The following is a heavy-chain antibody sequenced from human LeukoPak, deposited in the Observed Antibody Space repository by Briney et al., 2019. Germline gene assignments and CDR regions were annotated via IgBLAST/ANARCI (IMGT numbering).Heavy chain of an antibody. Sequence: ASVKVSCKASGYTFTSYGISWVRQAPGQRFEWMGWINAGNGNTKYSQKFQGRVTITRDTSASTAYMELSRLRSDDTAVYYCARDPRSSSDAFDIWGQGTMVTVSS. CDR1: GYTFTSYG. V-gene: IGHV1-3*01. D-gene: IGHD6-6*01. J-gene: IGHJ3*02. CDR3: ARDPRSSSDAFDI. CDR2: INAGNGNT.